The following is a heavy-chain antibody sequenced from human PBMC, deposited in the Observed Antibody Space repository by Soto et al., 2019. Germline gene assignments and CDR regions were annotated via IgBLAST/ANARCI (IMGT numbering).Heavy chain of an antibody. CDR3: ARGRGGLYYGSGSYWFDP. V-gene: IGHV4-34*01. CDR1: GGSFSGYY. D-gene: IGHD3-10*01. Sequence: SETLSLTCAVSGGSFSGYYWSWIRQPPGKGLEWIGEINHSGSTNYNPSLKSRVTISVDTSKNQFSLNLSSVTAADTAVYYCARGRGGLYYGSGSYWFDPWGQGTLVTVSS. CDR2: INHSGST. J-gene: IGHJ5*02.